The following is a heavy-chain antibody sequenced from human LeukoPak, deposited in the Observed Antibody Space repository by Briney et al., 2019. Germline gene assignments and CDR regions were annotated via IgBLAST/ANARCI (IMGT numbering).Heavy chain of an antibody. CDR3: ARGESDSSGYCHPPPDY. Sequence: SETLSLTCTVSGGSISSYYWSWIRQPPGKGLEWIGYIYYSGSTNYNPSLKSRVTISVDTSKNQFSLKLSSVTAADTAVYYCARGESDSSGYCHPPPDYWGQGTLVTVSS. D-gene: IGHD3-22*01. V-gene: IGHV4-59*01. CDR1: GGSISSYY. J-gene: IGHJ4*02. CDR2: IYYSGST.